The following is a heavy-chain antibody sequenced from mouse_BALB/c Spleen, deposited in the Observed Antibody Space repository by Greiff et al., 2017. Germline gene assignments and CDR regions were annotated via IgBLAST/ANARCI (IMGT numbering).Heavy chain of an antibody. Sequence: EVNVVESGGGLVQPGGSRKLSCAASGFTFSSFGMHWVRQAPEKGLEWVAYISSGSSTIYYADTVKGRFTISRDNPKNTLFLQMTSLRSEDTAMYYCARSPRGNYVDYWGQGTSVTVSS. CDR2: ISSGSSTI. CDR1: GFTFSSFG. V-gene: IGHV5-17*02. J-gene: IGHJ4*01. CDR3: ARSPRGNYVDY. D-gene: IGHD2-1*01.